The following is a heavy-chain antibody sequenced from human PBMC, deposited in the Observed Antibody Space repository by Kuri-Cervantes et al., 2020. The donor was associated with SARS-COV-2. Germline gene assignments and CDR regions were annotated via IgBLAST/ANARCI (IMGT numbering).Heavy chain of an antibody. D-gene: IGHD7-27*01. Sequence: GGSLRLSCAASGFTVSSNYMSWVRQAPGKGLEWVSIIYSCGSTDNADSVKGRFTISRDNAKNSLYLQMNSLRAEGTAVYYCARDWGELGKDYWGQGTLVTVSS. CDR1: GFTVSSNY. V-gene: IGHV3-66*03. CDR2: IYSCGST. J-gene: IGHJ4*02. CDR3: ARDWGELGKDY.